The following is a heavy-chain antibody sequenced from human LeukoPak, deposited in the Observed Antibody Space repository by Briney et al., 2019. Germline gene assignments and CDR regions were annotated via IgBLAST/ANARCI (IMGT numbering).Heavy chain of an antibody. D-gene: IGHD3-10*01. CDR2: INPDGGVK. CDR3: ARDLFASGSYDL. J-gene: IGHJ4*02. V-gene: IGHV3-7*01. Sequence: GGSQRLSCAASEFIFRNYWMAWVRQAPGKGLEWVGNINPDGGVKVYADSVKGRFFISRDNAQDSLHLQISLLRVEDTAVYYCARDLFASGSYDLWGQGTLVTVSS. CDR1: EFIFRNYW.